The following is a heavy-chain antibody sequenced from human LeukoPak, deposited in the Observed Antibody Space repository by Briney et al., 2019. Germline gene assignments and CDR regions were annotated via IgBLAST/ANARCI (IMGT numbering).Heavy chain of an antibody. D-gene: IGHD3-22*01. CDR3: AREFKPPGMSMIADFYGMDV. J-gene: IGHJ6*02. V-gene: IGHV1-18*01. CDR1: GYTFTNYD. Sequence: GASVTVSCKASGYTFTNYDITWVRQGPGQGLEWMGWISAYNGNTNYARKFQGRVTLTTDTSTRTAYMELRSLRSDDTAVYFCAREFKPPGMSMIADFYGMDVWGQGTTVTVSS. CDR2: ISAYNGNT.